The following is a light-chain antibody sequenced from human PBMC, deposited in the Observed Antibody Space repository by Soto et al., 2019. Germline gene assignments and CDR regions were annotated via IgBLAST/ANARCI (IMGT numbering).Light chain of an antibody. J-gene: IGKJ4*01. CDR3: QQYKSYPLT. V-gene: IGKV1-5*03. CDR2: KAA. Sequence: DIQMTQSPSTLSASVGDRVTITCRASQSISSWLAWYQQRPGKAPKLLIYKAASLESGVPSRFSGIGSGTEFTLTISSLQPDYFATYYCQQYKSYPLTFGGGTKVEIK. CDR1: QSISSW.